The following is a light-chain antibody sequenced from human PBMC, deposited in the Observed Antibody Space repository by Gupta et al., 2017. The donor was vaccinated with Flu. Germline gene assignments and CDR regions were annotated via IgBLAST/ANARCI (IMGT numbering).Light chain of an antibody. CDR2: GTS. J-gene: IGKJ2*01. Sequence: GTLSVSPGERGILSCRASESVSRNYLAWYQQKPGQAPRLLIYGTSNRATGIPDRFSGSGSGTDFTLTISRLEPEESASFYCHQDGNSPYTFGQGTXLEIK. V-gene: IGKV3-20*01. CDR1: ESVSRNY. CDR3: HQDGNSPYT.